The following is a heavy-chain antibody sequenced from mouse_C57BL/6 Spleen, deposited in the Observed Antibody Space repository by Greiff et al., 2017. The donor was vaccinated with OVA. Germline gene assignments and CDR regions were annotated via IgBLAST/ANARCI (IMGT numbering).Heavy chain of an antibody. CDR1: GFTFSNYW. Sequence: EVQGVESGGGLVQPGGSMKLSCVASGFTFSNYWMNWVRQSPEKGLEWVAQIRLKSDNYETHYAESVKGRFTISRDDSKSSVYLQMNNLRAEDTGIYYCTVDLLLRFESYWGQGTTLTVSS. CDR2: IRLKSDNYET. J-gene: IGHJ2*01. V-gene: IGHV6-3*01. CDR3: TVDLLLRFESY. D-gene: IGHD1-1*01.